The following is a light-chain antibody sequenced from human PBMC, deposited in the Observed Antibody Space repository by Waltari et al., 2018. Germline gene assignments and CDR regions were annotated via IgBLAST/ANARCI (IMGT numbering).Light chain of an antibody. Sequence: DIQMTQSPSSLSASVGDRVTLTCQASQDIRSYLNWYQQRPGKAPKLLIYDVSNMESGVPSRFSGGGSGTDFSFTISSLQSEDIATYYCQQYEDVPYTFGQGTKLMIK. J-gene: IGKJ2*01. V-gene: IGKV1-33*01. CDR3: QQYEDVPYT. CDR1: QDIRSY. CDR2: DVS.